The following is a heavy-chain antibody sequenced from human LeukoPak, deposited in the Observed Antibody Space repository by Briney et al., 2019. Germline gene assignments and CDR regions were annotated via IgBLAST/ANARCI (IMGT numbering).Heavy chain of an antibody. Sequence: SDTLSLTRTVSGGSISRYYWRWIRQPPAKGLEYIGYLHYSGSINYHPSLKSRVTISVYTCKNQFSLKLSSVTAADTAAYYCARGLLDGYTHPAAFDIWGQGTMVTVSS. J-gene: IGHJ3*02. CDR2: LHYSGSI. D-gene: IGHD5-24*01. V-gene: IGHV4-59*07. CDR3: ARGLLDGYTHPAAFDI. CDR1: GGSISRYY.